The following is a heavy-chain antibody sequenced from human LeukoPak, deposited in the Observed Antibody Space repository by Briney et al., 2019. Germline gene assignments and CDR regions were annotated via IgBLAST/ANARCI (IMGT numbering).Heavy chain of an antibody. CDR2: IIPIFGIA. Sequence: SVTVSCKASGGTFSSYAISWVRQAPGQGLEWMGRIIPIFGIANYAQKFQGRVTITADKSTSTAYMELSSLRSEDTAVYYCVRERFGEGHYYYYGMDVWGKGTTVTVSS. V-gene: IGHV1-69*04. D-gene: IGHD3-10*01. J-gene: IGHJ6*04. CDR1: GGTFSSYA. CDR3: VRERFGEGHYYYYGMDV.